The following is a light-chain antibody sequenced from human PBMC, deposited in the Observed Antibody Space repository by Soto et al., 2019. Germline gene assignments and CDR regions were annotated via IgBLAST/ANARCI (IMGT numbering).Light chain of an antibody. J-gene: IGKJ1*01. CDR1: QNITNY. V-gene: IGKV1-39*01. CDR2: DAS. Sequence: DLQMTPSPSSLSASIGDRVTITCRASQNITNYLNWYRQKAGRAPQLLIYDASSLQSGVPSRFSGRGTRTYFTLTISTLQPDDFATYYCQHCYSTPRTFGPGTKVDLK. CDR3: QHCYSTPRT.